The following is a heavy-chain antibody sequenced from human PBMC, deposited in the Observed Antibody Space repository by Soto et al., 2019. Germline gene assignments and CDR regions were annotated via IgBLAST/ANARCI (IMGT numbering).Heavy chain of an antibody. Sequence: SETLSLTCTVSGGSISSSSYYWGWIRQPPGKGLEWIGSIYYSGSTYYNPSLKSRVTISLDTSKNQFSLKLSSVTAADTAVYYCARYEQWLLYGMDVWGQGTTVTVSS. CDR2: IYYSGST. V-gene: IGHV4-39*01. J-gene: IGHJ6*02. CDR3: ARYEQWLLYGMDV. CDR1: GGSISSSSYY. D-gene: IGHD6-19*01.